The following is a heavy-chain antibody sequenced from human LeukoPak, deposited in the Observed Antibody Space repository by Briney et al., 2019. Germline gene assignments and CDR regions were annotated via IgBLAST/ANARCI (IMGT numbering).Heavy chain of an antibody. Sequence: ASVKVSCKASGGTFSSYAISWVRQAPGQGLEWMGGIIPIFGTANYAQKFQGRVTITADESTSTAYMELSSLRSEDTAVYYCARSRAVEWPTLFYYFDYWGQGTLVTVSS. CDR1: GGTFSSYA. J-gene: IGHJ4*02. D-gene: IGHD3-3*01. CDR3: ARSRAVEWPTLFYYFDY. CDR2: IIPIFGTA. V-gene: IGHV1-69*13.